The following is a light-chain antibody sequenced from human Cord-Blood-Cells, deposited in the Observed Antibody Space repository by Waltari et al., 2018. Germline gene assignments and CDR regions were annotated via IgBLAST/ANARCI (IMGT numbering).Light chain of an antibody. V-gene: IGKV3-20*01. CDR2: GAS. J-gene: IGKJ3*01. CDR3: QQYGSSPAT. CDR1: QSGSSSY. Sequence: EIVLTQSPGTLSLSPGERATLSCRASQSGSSSYLAWYQQKPGQAPRLLIDGASSRATGIPDRFSGSGSGTDFTLTISRLEPEDFAVYYCQQYGSSPATFGPGTKVDIK.